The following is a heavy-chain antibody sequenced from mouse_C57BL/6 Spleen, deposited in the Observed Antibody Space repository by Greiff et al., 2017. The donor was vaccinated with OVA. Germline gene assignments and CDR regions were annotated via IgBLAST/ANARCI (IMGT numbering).Heavy chain of an antibody. V-gene: IGHV14-4*01. D-gene: IGHD2-10*01. J-gene: IGHJ4*01. CDR3: TTFPYLGAMDY. CDR2: IDPENGDT. Sequence: VQLQQSGAELVRPGASVKLSCTASGFNIKDDYMHWVKQRPEQGLEWIGWIDPENGDTEYASKFQGKATITADTSSNTAYLQLSSLTSEDTAVYYFTTFPYLGAMDYWGQGTSVTVSS. CDR1: GFNIKDDY.